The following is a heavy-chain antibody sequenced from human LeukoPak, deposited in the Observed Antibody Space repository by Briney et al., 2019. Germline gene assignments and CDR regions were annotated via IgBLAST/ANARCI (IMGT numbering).Heavy chain of an antibody. CDR1: GYTFTSYG. D-gene: IGHD2-15*01. CDR3: ARDGSRDIVVVVAAPDAFDI. V-gene: IGHV1-18*01. Sequence: GASVTVSCKASGYTFTSYGISWVRQAPGQGLEWMGWISAYNGNTNYAQKLQGRVTMTTDTSTSTAYMELRSLRSDDTAVYYCARDGSRDIVVVVAAPDAFDIWGQGTMVTVSS. CDR2: ISAYNGNT. J-gene: IGHJ3*02.